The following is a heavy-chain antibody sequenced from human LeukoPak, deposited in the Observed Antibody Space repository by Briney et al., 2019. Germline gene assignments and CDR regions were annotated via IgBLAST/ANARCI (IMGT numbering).Heavy chain of an antibody. D-gene: IGHD3-16*01. CDR1: GGSISSDTYY. J-gene: IGHJ4*02. V-gene: IGHV4-61*02. CDR3: ARGYDDYARRFDY. CDR2: IYTSGST. Sequence: SQTLSLTCTVSGGSISSDTYYWSWIRQPAGKGLEWIGRIYTSGSTNYNPSLKSRVTISVDTSRNQFSLKLSSVTAADTAVYYCARGYDDYARRFDYWGQGTMVTVSS.